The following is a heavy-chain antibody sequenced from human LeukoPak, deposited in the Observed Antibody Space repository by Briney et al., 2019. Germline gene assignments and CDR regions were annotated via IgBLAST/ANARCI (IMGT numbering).Heavy chain of an antibody. Sequence: PGGSLRLSCAASGFTFSSYAMSWVRQAPGKGLEWVSGISGSGGSTYYADSVKGRFTISRDNSKNTIYLQMDSLRAEDTAIYYCARDYWWNYDYWGQGTLVTVSS. CDR2: ISGSGGST. J-gene: IGHJ4*02. D-gene: IGHD1-7*01. CDR1: GFTFSSYA. V-gene: IGHV3-23*01. CDR3: ARDYWWNYDY.